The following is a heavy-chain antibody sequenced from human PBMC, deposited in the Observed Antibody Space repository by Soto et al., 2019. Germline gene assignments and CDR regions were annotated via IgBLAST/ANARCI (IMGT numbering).Heavy chain of an antibody. CDR3: ARDRDGYNFIDL. V-gene: IGHV4-31*03. J-gene: IGHJ5*02. CDR2: IYYSGST. Sequence: SETLSLTCTVSGGSISSGGYYWSWIRQHPGKGLEWIGYIYYSGSTYYNPSLRSRVTLSVDTSKNQFSLNLSSVTAADTAVYYCARDRDGYNFIDLWGQGALVTVSS. D-gene: IGHD5-12*01. CDR1: GGSISSGGYY.